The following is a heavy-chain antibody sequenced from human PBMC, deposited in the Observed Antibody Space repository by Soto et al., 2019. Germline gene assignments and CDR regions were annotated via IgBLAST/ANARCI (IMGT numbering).Heavy chain of an antibody. CDR1: GFPLSTYG. V-gene: IGHV3-23*01. Sequence: PGGSLSLSCGASGFPLSTYGITWVRQAPGKGLEWVSAITVTGGNTYYVDSVKGRFTSSRDNSKNMLYLQVNSLRVEDTAVYYCARIRGYWYGLDGWGQGTTVTVSS. CDR2: ITVTGGNT. CDR3: ARIRGYWYGLDG. J-gene: IGHJ6*02.